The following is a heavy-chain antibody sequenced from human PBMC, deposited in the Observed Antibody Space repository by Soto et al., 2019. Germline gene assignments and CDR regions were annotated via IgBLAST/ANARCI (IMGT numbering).Heavy chain of an antibody. CDR2: IYWDDDK. CDR1: GFSLSTHGVG. CDR3: AHAMLYCTGGSCSTWFDS. Sequence: QITLKESGPTLVKPTQTLTLTCTFSGFSLSTHGVGVGWVRQPAGKALEWLALIYWDDDKRYSASLNSRLTITKDTSKNQVVLTMTHMDPVDTATYYCAHAMLYCTGGSCSTWFDSWGQGTLVTVSS. J-gene: IGHJ5*01. V-gene: IGHV2-5*02. D-gene: IGHD2-15*01.